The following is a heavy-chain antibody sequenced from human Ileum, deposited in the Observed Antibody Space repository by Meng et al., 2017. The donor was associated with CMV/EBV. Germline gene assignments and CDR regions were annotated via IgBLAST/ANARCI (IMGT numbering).Heavy chain of an antibody. J-gene: IGHJ3*02. D-gene: IGHD2-8*02. CDR2: IRDDGNEE. Sequence: GGPLRLSCAASGFTFSSYYMNWVRQAPGKGLEWVANIRDDGNEEYYLDSVKGRFTISRDNGRNSLYLQMNSLRDEDTAMYYCAREVFPGTGGFAIWGQGKMV. V-gene: IGHV3-7*01. CDR1: GFTFSSYY. CDR3: AREVFPGTGGFAI.